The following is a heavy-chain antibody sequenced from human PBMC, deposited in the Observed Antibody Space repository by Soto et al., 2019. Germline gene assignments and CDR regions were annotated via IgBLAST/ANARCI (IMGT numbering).Heavy chain of an antibody. Sequence: PWGTLYLTCTVSGGSISSYYWSWIRQPPGKGLEWIGYMYYGGRTNYNPSLKSRVTISVDTSNMQVSLKLSSVTAADTALYFCARGTPSPLIVRSTPAPWFDPWAQGTLVPVSS. D-gene: IGHD1-26*01. CDR2: MYYGGRT. J-gene: IGHJ5*02. CDR1: GGSISSYY. CDR3: ARGTPSPLIVRSTPAPWFDP. V-gene: IGHV4-59*01.